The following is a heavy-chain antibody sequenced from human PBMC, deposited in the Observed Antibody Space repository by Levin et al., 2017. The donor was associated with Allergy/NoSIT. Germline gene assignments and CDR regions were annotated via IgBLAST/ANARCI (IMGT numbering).Heavy chain of an antibody. CDR1: GFTLGDYA. CDR3: TRALSSSWYMGWFDP. J-gene: IGHJ5*02. CDR2: IRSKAYGGTT. D-gene: IGHD6-13*01. V-gene: IGHV3-49*03. Sequence: GESLKISCTASGFTLGDYAMSWFRQAPGKGLEWVGFIRSKAYGGTTEYAASVKGRFTISRDDSKRIAYLQMNSLKTEDTAVYYCTRALSSSWYMGWFDPWGQGTLVTVSS.